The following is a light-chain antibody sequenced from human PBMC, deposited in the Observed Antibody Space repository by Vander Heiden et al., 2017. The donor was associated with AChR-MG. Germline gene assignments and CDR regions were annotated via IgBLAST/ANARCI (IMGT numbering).Light chain of an antibody. V-gene: IGLV1-44*01. CDR1: SSNIGSNT. Sequence: QSVLTQPPSASGTPGQRVTISCSGSSSNIGSNTVNWYQHLPGTAPKLLIYNNNQRPSGVPDRFSGSKSGTSASLAISGLQSEDEADYYCAAWDDSLNGLYVCGSGTKVTV. J-gene: IGLJ1*01. CDR2: NNN. CDR3: AAWDDSLNGLYV.